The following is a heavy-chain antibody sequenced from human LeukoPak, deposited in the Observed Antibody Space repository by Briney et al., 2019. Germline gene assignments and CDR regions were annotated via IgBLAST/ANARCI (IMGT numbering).Heavy chain of an antibody. CDR2: LRYDGRSK. CDR3: AVGVNYAFDD. J-gene: IGHJ4*02. V-gene: IGHV3-30*02. Sequence: PGGSLRLSCAASGFTFKNYVMHWVRQAPGKGLEWVAFLRYDGRSKYYLDAVKGRFTISRDNSKNTVYLQMDSLRPEDTAVYYCAVGVNYAFDDWGQGTLVTVSS. D-gene: IGHD1-7*01. CDR1: GFTFKNYV.